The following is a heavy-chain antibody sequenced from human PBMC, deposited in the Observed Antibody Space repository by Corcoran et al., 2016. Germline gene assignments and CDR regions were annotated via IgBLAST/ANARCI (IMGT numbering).Heavy chain of an antibody. J-gene: IGHJ6*02. CDR1: GYSISSGYY. CDR2: IYHSGST. D-gene: IGHD2-2*02. V-gene: IGHV4-38-2*02. Sequence: QVQLQESGPGLVKPSETLSLTCTVSGYSISSGYYWGWIRQPPGKGLEWIGSIYHSGSTYYNPSLKSRVTISVDTSKNQFSLKLSSVTAADTAVDYCASGVCSSTSGYTYYYYGMDVWGQGTTVTVSS. CDR3: ASGVCSSTSGYTYYYYGMDV.